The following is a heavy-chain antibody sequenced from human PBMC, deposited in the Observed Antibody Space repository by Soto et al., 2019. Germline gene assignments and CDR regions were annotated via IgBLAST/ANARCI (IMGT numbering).Heavy chain of an antibody. J-gene: IGHJ3*01. Sequence: QVQLVESGGGVVQPGRSLRLSCAASGFTFNNYGMHWVRQAPGKGLEWVATISNDGSDKYYADSVQGRLTSSRDNSKNTVYQQMNSLRAVEAAEYYCAKDQGIAASHGIDWGQGTMVTVSS. CDR2: ISNDGSDK. CDR3: AKDQGIAASHGID. CDR1: GFTFNNYG. V-gene: IGHV3-30*18. D-gene: IGHD6-13*01.